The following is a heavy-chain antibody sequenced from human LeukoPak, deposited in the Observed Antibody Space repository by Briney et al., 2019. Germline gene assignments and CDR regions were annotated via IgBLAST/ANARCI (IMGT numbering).Heavy chain of an antibody. Sequence: ASVTVSCTASGYTFTSYGISWVRQAPGQGLEWMGWISAYNGNTNYAQKLQGRVTMTTDTSTSTAYMELRSLRSDDTAVYYCARDTDIVVVVAAQGLDYWGQGTLVTVSS. CDR1: GYTFTSYG. V-gene: IGHV1-18*01. J-gene: IGHJ4*02. D-gene: IGHD2-15*01. CDR2: ISAYNGNT. CDR3: ARDTDIVVVVAAQGLDY.